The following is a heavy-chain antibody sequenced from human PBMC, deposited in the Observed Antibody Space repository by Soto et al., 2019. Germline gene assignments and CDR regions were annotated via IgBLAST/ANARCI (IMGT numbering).Heavy chain of an antibody. J-gene: IGHJ6*02. CDR2: IYYSGST. Sequence: SETLSLTCAVSGCSISSYYWSWIRQPPGKGLEWIGYIYYSGSTNYNPSLKSRVTISVDTSKNQFSLKLSSVTAADTAVYYCAKIGIGSYYGMDVWGQGTTVTVSS. CDR3: AKIGIGSYYGMDV. CDR1: GCSISSYY. V-gene: IGHV4-59*01. D-gene: IGHD3-10*01.